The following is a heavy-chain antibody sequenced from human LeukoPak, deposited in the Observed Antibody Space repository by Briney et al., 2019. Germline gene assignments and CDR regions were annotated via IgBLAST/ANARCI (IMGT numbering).Heavy chain of an antibody. J-gene: IGHJ4*02. Sequence: GRSLTLSSVPYTLTLSSYAMGWVCQAQGKGLEWVSTISGSGGSTYYADSVKGRFTISRDNSKNTLYLQMNSLRAEDTAVYYCAKGEGLTGYYTCFDYWGQGTLVTVSS. CDR3: AKGEGLTGYYTCFDY. V-gene: IGHV3-23*01. CDR1: TLTLSSYA. CDR2: ISGSGGST. D-gene: IGHD3-9*01.